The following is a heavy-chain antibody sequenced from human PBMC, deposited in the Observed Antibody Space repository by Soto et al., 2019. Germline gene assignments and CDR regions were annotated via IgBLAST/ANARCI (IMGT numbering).Heavy chain of an antibody. Sequence: SETLSLTCTVSGGSISSYYWSWIRQPPGKGLEWIGYIYYSGSTNYNPSLKSRVTISVDTSKNQFSLKLSSVTAADTAVYYCARGESSSSSQAFDIWGQGTMVTVSS. V-gene: IGHV4-59*01. CDR1: GGSISSYY. CDR3: ARGESSSSSQAFDI. J-gene: IGHJ3*02. CDR2: IYYSGST. D-gene: IGHD6-6*01.